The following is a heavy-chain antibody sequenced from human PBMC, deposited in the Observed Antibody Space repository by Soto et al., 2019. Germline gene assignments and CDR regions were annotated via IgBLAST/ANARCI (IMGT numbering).Heavy chain of an antibody. V-gene: IGHV3-23*01. CDR2: ISVSDGKT. J-gene: IGHJ1*01. CDR1: GFSFGSYA. Sequence: WGSLRLSCAASGFSFGSYALSWVRQAPGKGLEWVSTISVSDGKTFYADSVKGRFSISRDTSQSTLYLQMNSLRADDTAMYYCARWSYPESWGKGNRVIVSS. CDR3: ARWSYPES. D-gene: IGHD3-10*01.